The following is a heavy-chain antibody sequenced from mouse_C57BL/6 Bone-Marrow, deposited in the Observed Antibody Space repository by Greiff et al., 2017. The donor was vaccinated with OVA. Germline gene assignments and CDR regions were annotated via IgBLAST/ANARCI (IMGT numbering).Heavy chain of an antibody. J-gene: IGHJ4*01. CDR2: IYWDDDK. Sequence: QVTLKESGPGILQSSQTLSLTCSFSGFSLSTSGMGVSWIRQPSGKGLEWLAHIYWDDDKRSNPSLKSRLTISKDTSRNQVFLKITSVDTADTATYYCARTSYAMDYWGQGTSVTVSS. CDR3: ARTSYAMDY. V-gene: IGHV8-12*01. CDR1: GFSLSTSGMG.